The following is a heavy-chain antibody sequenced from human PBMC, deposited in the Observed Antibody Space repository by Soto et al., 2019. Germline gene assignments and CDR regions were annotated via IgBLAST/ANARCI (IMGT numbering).Heavy chain of an antibody. J-gene: IGHJ3*01. CDR1: RFTFDDYA. D-gene: IGHD3-22*01. CDR3: VKDFGYYYDYAFDV. Sequence: EVQLEESGGGLVQAGRSLRLSCAASRFTFDDYALHWVRQAPGKGLEWVSGISWNSAIISYADSVKGRFSIYRDNAKKYVYLQMDSLRPEDTALYYCVKDFGYYYDYAFDVWGQGTMVTVSP. CDR2: ISWNSAII. V-gene: IGHV3-9*01.